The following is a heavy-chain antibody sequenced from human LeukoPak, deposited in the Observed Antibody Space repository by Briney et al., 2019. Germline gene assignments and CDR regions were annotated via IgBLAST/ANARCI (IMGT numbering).Heavy chain of an antibody. CDR2: IWYDGSNK. D-gene: IGHD3-22*01. J-gene: IGHJ4*02. V-gene: IGHV3-33*01. Sequence: GGSLRLSCAASGLTFSSYGMHWVRQAPGKGLEWVAVIWYDGSNKYYADSVKGRFTISRDNSKNTLYLQMNSLRAEDTAVYYCASGGPDYYDSSGYYPSPPDYWGQGTLVTVSS. CDR3: ASGGPDYYDSSGYYPSPPDY. CDR1: GLTFSSYG.